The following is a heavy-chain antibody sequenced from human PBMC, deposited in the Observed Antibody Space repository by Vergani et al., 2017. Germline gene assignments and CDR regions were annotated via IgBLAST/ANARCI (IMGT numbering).Heavy chain of an antibody. D-gene: IGHD2-15*01. CDR1: GFTFSSYS. CDR3: ARVLGYYYGMDV. J-gene: IGHJ6*02. V-gene: IGHV3-21*01. CDR2: ISSSSSYI. Sequence: EVQLLESGGGLVKPGGSLRLSCAASGFTFSSYSMNWVRQAPGKGLEWVSSISSSSSYIYYADSVKGRFTISRDNAKNSLYLQMNSLRAEDTAVYYCARVLGYYYGMDVWGQGTTVTVSS.